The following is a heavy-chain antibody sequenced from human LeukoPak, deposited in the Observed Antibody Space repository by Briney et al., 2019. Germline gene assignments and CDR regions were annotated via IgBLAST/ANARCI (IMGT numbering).Heavy chain of an antibody. V-gene: IGHV3-11*06. CDR2: ISSSSSYI. Sequence: PGGSLRLSCAASGFTFSDYYMSWIRQAPGKGLEWVSYISSSSSYIYYADSVKGRFTISRDNAKNSLYLQMNSLRAEDTAVYYCARDTRIRFTMIVEGKDPFDYWGQGTLVTVSS. D-gene: IGHD3-22*01. CDR1: GFTFSDYY. CDR3: ARDTRIRFTMIVEGKDPFDY. J-gene: IGHJ4*02.